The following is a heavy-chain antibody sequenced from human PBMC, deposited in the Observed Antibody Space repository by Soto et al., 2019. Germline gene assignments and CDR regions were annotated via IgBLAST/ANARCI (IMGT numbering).Heavy chain of an antibody. J-gene: IGHJ4*02. CDR1: GFTFSNYA. CDR3: ARDQGSSWYEIDY. Sequence: EVQLLESGGGLVQPGGSLSLSCAASGFTFSNYAVTWVRQAPGKGLEWDSTISVSGGSTYYADSVKGRFTISRDNSKSPLYLQMNSLRAEDTAVYYCARDQGSSWYEIDYWGQGTLVTVSS. V-gene: IGHV3-23*01. CDR2: ISVSGGST. D-gene: IGHD6-13*01.